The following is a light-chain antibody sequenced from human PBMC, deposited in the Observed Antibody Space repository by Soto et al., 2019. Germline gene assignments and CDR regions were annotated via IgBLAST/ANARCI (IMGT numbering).Light chain of an antibody. V-gene: IGKV3-15*01. CDR2: GAS. CDR1: QSVSSN. Sequence: EVVMTQSPATLSVSPCERATLSCRASQSVSSNLAWYQQKVGQAPRLLMYGASVRATGVPTRFSGSGSGTVFTLTISSLQSEDFAVYFCQHYNNWPPQFTFGGGTKVDIK. J-gene: IGKJ4*01. CDR3: QHYNNWPPQFT.